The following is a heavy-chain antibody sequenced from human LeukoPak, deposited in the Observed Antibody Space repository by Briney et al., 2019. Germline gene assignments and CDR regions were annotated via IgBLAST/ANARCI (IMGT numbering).Heavy chain of an antibody. CDR2: ISAYNGNT. D-gene: IGHD2-2*01. J-gene: IGHJ4*02. V-gene: IGHV1-18*01. CDR1: GYTFTSYG. Sequence: ASVKVSCKASGYTFTSYGISWVRQAPGQGLEWMGWISAYNGNTNYAQKLQGRVTMTTDTSTSTAYMELRSLRSDDTAVDYCARDPPQGYCSSTSCRDYWGQGTLVTVSS. CDR3: ARDPPQGYCSSTSCRDY.